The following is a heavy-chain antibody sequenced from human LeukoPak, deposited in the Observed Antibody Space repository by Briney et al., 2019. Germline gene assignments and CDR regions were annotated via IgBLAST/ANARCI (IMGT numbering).Heavy chain of an antibody. Sequence: ASVKVSCKASGYTFTGYYMHWVRQAPGQGLEWMGWISPYSGGTKYAQKFQGRVTMTRDTSISTAYMELSRLRSDDTAMFYCVTRDGYNRDYWGQGTLVTVSS. J-gene: IGHJ4*02. CDR3: VTRDGYNRDY. D-gene: IGHD5-24*01. CDR2: ISPYSGGT. V-gene: IGHV1-2*02. CDR1: GYTFTGYY.